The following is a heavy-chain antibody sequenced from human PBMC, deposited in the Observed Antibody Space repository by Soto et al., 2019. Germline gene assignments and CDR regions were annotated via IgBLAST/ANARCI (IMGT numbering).Heavy chain of an antibody. CDR2: IYNTGRT. Sequence: QLHLQESGPGLVKPSETLSLTCTVSGGSISSIRFSWDWIRQPPGKGLEWIGGIYNTGRTSYNPSLQSRVTISIDMSKNQFSLRLTSVTAAHTAIYYCARFDAWGQGTLVTVSS. J-gene: IGHJ5*02. V-gene: IGHV4-39*01. CDR3: ARFDA. CDR1: GGSISSIRFS.